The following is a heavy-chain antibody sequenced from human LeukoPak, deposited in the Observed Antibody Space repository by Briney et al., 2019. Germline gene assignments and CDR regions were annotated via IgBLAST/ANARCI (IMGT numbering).Heavy chain of an antibody. CDR1: GFTFSNAW. J-gene: IGHJ4*02. D-gene: IGHD4-17*01. CDR3: ARVRTTVTYYFDY. Sequence: GGSLRLSCAASGFTFSNAWMSWVRQAPGKGLEWVSAISGSGGSTYYADSVKGRFTISRDSAKNSLCLQMNSLRAEDTAVYYCARVRTTVTYYFDYWGQGTLVTVSS. CDR2: ISGSGGST. V-gene: IGHV3-21*01.